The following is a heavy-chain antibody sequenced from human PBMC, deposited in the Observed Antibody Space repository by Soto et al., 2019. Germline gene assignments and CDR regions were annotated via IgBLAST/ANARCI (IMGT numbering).Heavy chain of an antibody. D-gene: IGHD2-21*02. J-gene: IGHJ4*02. CDR2: ISYDGSNK. V-gene: IGHV3-30-3*01. CDR1: GFTFSSYA. CDR3: ARTLPRRVTFDY. Sequence: QVQLVESGGGVVQSGRSLRLSCAASGFTFSSYAMHWVRQAPGKGLEWVAVISYDGSNKYYADSVKGRFTISRDNSKNTLYLQMNSLRAEDTAVYYCARTLPRRVTFDYWGQGTLVTVSS.